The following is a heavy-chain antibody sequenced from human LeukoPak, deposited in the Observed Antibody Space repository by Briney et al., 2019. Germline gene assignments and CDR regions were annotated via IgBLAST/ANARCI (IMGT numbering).Heavy chain of an antibody. V-gene: IGHV4-59*08. D-gene: IGHD2-15*01. CDR1: GGSISSYY. CDR3: ARLGYCSGVSCSEAFEI. J-gene: IGHJ3*02. CDR2: IYYSGST. Sequence: PSETLSLTCTVSGGSISSYYWSWIRQPPGKGLEWIGYIYYSGSTNYNPSLKSRVTISVDTSKNQFSLKLSSVTAADTAVYYCARLGYCSGVSCSEAFEICVQGTMVTVSS.